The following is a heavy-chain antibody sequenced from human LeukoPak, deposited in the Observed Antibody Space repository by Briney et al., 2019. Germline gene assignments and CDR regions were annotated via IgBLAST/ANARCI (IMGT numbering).Heavy chain of an antibody. CDR1: GFTFSSYE. D-gene: IGHD6-19*01. J-gene: IGHJ4*02. CDR2: ISYDGSNK. V-gene: IGHV3-30*04. CDR3: ARRSASGWFDY. Sequence: GGSLRLSCAASGFTFSSYEMNWVRQAPGKGLEWVAVISYDGSNKYYADSVKGRFTISRDNSKNTLYLQMNSLRGEDMALYYCARRSASGWFDYWGQGTLVTVSS.